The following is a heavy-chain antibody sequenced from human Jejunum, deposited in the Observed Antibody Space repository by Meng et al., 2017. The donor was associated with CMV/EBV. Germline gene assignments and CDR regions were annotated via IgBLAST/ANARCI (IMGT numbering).Heavy chain of an antibody. V-gene: IGHV4-61*01. Sequence: SVSSGKYYWSWIRQPPGKRLEWIAYLYYSGSTDYNPSLKSRVTISIDTSKNQFSLKLSSVTAADTAVYYCARAGCSRGYCSSGFAPWGQGTLVTVSS. CDR2: LYYSGST. J-gene: IGHJ5*02. CDR1: SVSSGKYY. D-gene: IGHD2-2*01. CDR3: ARAGCSRGYCSSGFAP.